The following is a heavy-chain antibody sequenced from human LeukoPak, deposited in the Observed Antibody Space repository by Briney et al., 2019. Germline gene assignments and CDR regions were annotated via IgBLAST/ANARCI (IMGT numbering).Heavy chain of an antibody. CDR1: GYTFTSYY. J-gene: IGHJ3*02. D-gene: IGHD4-17*01. V-gene: IGHV1-46*01. CDR2: IDPSDGST. Sequence: ASVKVSCKASGYTFTSYYMHWVRQAPGQGLEWMGIIDPSDGSTSYAQKFQGRVTMTRDTSTSTVYMELSSLGSEDTAVYYCARPVLTTVTTYYAFDIWGQGTMVTVSS. CDR3: ARPVLTTVTTYYAFDI.